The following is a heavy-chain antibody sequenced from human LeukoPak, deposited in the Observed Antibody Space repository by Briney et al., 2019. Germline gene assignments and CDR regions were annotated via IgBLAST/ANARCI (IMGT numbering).Heavy chain of an antibody. D-gene: IGHD3-10*01. CDR3: VQLLWFGEGDL. J-gene: IGHJ2*01. CDR2: INTNTGNP. V-gene: IGHV7-4-1*02. Sequence: ASVKVSCKASGYTFTSYAMNWVRQAPGQGLEWMGWINTNTGNPTYAQGFTGRSVFSLDTSVSTAYLQISSLKAEDTAVYCCVQLLWFGEGDLWGRGTLVTVSS. CDR1: GYTFTSYA.